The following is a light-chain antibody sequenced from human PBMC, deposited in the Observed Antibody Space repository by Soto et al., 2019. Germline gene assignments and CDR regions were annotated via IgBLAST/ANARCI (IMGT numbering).Light chain of an antibody. J-gene: IGKJ4*01. CDR2: DAS. V-gene: IGKV3-11*01. CDR1: QSVVKY. CDR3: QQRSNWVT. Sequence: EILLTQSPDTLSLSPGERGTRSCRASQSVVKYLAWYQQKPGQPPRLLIYDASKRATGVPARFIGSGSGTNFTLTISSLEPEDFAVYYCQQRSNWVTFGGGTQVEIK.